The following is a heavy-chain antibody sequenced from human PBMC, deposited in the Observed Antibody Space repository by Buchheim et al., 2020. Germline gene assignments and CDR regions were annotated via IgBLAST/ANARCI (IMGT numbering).Heavy chain of an antibody. V-gene: IGHV3-48*04. J-gene: IGHJ6*02. CDR2: ISSSSSTI. CDR3: ARDLGPEQYGSRDYFGLDV. CDR1: GFTFSSYS. D-gene: IGHD3-10*01. Sequence: EVQLVESGGGLVQPGGSLRLSCAASGFTFSSYSMNWVRQAPGKGLEWVSYISSSSSTIYYADSVKGRFTISRDNTKNSVYLQMNSLRAEDTAVYFCARDLGPEQYGSRDYFGLDVWGQGTT.